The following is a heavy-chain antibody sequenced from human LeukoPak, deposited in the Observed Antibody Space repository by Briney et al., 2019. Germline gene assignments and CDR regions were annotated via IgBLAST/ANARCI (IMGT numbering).Heavy chain of an antibody. CDR3: ARHSVKDTAMVPYYYYGMDV. J-gene: IGHJ6*02. CDR2: IYPGDSDT. V-gene: IGHV5-51*01. CDR1: GYSFTSYW. D-gene: IGHD5-18*01. Sequence: GESLKISCKGSGYSFTSYWIGWVRQMPGKGLEWTGIIYPGDSDTRYSPSFQGRVTISADKSISTAYLQWSSLKASDTAMYYCARHSVKDTAMVPYYYYGMDVWGQGTTVTVSS.